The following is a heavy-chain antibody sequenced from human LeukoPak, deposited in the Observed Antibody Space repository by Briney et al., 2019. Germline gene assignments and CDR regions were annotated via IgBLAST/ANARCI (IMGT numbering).Heavy chain of an antibody. Sequence: SETLSLNCTVSGGSISTANYYWGWVRQPPGKGLEWGGNIFYSGSTYYSPPLQRRLTISLDTSRNPFSLRLKSVTAADPAGDFCAKSDGYGLVDIWGQGTMVTVSS. J-gene: IGHJ3*02. CDR2: IFYSGST. V-gene: IGHV4-39*07. CDR1: GGSISTANYY. D-gene: IGHD3-10*01. CDR3: AKSDGYGLVDI.